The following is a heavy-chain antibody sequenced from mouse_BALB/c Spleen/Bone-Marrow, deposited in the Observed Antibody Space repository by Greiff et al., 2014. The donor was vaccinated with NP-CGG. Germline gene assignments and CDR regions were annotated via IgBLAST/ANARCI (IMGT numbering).Heavy chain of an antibody. J-gene: IGHJ4*01. CDR3: ARTGTRYAMDY. Sequence: VQRVESGPGLVAPSQSLSITCTVSGFSLTNYGLHWVRQPPGKGLEWLVVIWSDGSTIYNSALKSRLSINKDNSKSQVFLKMNSLQTDDTAIYYCARTGTRYAMDYWGQGTSVTVSS. CDR2: IWSDGST. V-gene: IGHV2-6*02. CDR1: GFSLTNYG. D-gene: IGHD4-1*01.